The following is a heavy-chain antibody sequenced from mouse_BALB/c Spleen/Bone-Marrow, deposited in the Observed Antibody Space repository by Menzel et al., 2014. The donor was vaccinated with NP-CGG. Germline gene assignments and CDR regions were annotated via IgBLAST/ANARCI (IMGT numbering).Heavy chain of an antibody. D-gene: IGHD1-1*01. J-gene: IGHJ4*01. CDR1: GFSLTSYG. Sequence: VKLVESGPGLVAPSQSLSITCTVSGFSLTSYGVHWVRQPPGKGLEWLGVIWAGGSTNYNSALMSRLSISEDNSKSQVFLKMDSLQTDDTAMYYCARDRGYGLLSFYYYAMDYWGQGTSVTVSS. CDR3: ARDRGYGLLSFYYYAMDY. CDR2: IWAGGST. V-gene: IGHV2-9*02.